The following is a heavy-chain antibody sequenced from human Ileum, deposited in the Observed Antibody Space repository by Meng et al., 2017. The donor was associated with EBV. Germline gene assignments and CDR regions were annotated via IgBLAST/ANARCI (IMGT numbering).Heavy chain of an antibody. V-gene: IGHV4-30-4*01. CDR3: AIYAVGGSGQGY. D-gene: IGHD1-26*01. J-gene: IGHJ4*02. CDR1: GVSISSGVYH. CDR2: CSGGT. Sequence: QLPESGPGRTKPSQLLSLSGAVSGVSISSGVYHWSWIRQPPGKGLEWIGCSGGTYYNPSLKSRLTISVDTSKNQFSLKLDSATAADTAVYYCAIYAVGGSGQGYWGQGTLVTVSS.